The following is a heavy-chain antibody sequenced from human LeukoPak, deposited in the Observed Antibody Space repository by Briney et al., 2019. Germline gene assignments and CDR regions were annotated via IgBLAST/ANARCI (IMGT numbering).Heavy chain of an antibody. CDR3: ARVPYDILTGYYGSGNYYYGMDV. J-gene: IGHJ6*02. CDR1: GGSISSGGYY. CDR2: IYYSGST. D-gene: IGHD3-9*01. Sequence: SETLSLTCTVSGGSISSGGYYWSWIRQHPGKGLEWIGYIYYSGSTYYNPSLKSRVTISVDTSKNQFSLKLSSVTAADTAVYYCARVPYDILTGYYGSGNYYYGMDVWGQGTTVTVSS. V-gene: IGHV4-31*03.